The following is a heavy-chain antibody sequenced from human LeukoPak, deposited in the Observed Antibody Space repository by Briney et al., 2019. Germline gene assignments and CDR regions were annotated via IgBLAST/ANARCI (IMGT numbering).Heavy chain of an antibody. D-gene: IGHD4-23*01. V-gene: IGHV3-23*01. CDR1: GFTFSSYA. CDR2: ISGSGSGGTT. Sequence: GGSLRLSCAASGFTFSSYAMGWVRQAPGKGLEWVSVISGSGSGGTTHHGDSVKGRFTISRDNSKNTLYLQMNSLRAEDTAVYYCARDKYGGPGGFFDYWGQGTLVTVSS. CDR3: ARDKYGGPGGFFDY. J-gene: IGHJ4*02.